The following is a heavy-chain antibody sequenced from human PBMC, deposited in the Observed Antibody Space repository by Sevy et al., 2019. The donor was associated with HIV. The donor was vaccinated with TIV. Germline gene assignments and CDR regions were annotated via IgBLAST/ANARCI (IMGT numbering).Heavy chain of an antibody. V-gene: IGHV5-51*01. J-gene: IGHJ4*02. D-gene: IGHD1-26*01. CDR2: IYPGDSVP. CDR3: ARLREEGDYFDY. CDR1: GNSFSTYW. Sequence: GESLKISCKGSGNSFSTYWIAWVRQMPGKGLEWMGIIYPGDSVPRYRPSFQGQFIISADKSINTAYLQWSSLEASDTAIYYCARLREEGDYFDYWGQGTLVTVSS.